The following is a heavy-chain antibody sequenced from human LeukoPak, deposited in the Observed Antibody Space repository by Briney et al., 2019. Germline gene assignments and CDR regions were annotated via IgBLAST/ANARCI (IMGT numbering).Heavy chain of an antibody. CDR3: ARVGRLVVSSSWYGNY. J-gene: IGHJ4*02. CDR2: INAGNGNT. D-gene: IGHD6-13*01. Sequence: ASVKVSCKASGYTFTSYAMHWVRQAPGQRLEWMGWINAGNGNTKYSQKFQGRVTITRDTSASTAYMELSSLRSEDTAVYYCARVGRLVVSSSWYGNYWGQGTLVTASS. CDR1: GYTFTSYA. V-gene: IGHV1-3*01.